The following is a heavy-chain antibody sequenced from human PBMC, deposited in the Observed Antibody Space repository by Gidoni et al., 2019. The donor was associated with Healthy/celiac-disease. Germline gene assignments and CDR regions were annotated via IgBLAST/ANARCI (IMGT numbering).Heavy chain of an antibody. CDR2: IYYSGSP. CDR3: ASGTRHLDY. Sequence: QLHLPESGPGPVQPSVTLSLTCTVPGGSISSSSYYWGWIRQPPGKGLEWIGRIYYSGSPYYNPSLKSRVTISVDTSKNQFSLKLSSVTAADTAVYYCASGTRHLDYWGQGTLVTVSS. D-gene: IGHD4-17*01. J-gene: IGHJ4*02. V-gene: IGHV4-39*01. CDR1: GGSISSSSYY.